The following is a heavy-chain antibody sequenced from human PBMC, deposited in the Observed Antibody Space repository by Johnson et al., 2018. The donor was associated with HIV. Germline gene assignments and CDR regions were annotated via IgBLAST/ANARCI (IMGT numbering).Heavy chain of an antibody. D-gene: IGHD6-19*01. CDR3: ARDKAVGYSSGWHAFDI. J-gene: IGHJ3*02. CDR2: IGTAGDT. V-gene: IGHV3-13*01. Sequence: MQLVESGGGLKQPGGSLRLSCAASGFTFSSYDMHWVRQATGKGLEWVSTIGTAGDTYYPGSVKGRFTVSREDAKNSLYLQMNSRRAGDTALYYCARDKAVGYSSGWHAFDIWGQGTMVTVSS. CDR1: GFTFSSYD.